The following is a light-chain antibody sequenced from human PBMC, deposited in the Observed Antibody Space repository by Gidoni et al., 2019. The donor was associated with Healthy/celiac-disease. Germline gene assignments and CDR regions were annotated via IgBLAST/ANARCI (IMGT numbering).Light chain of an antibody. CDR3: QQYNNWPLT. V-gene: IGKV3-15*01. J-gene: IGKJ4*01. Sequence: IVMTQSPATLSVSPGERATLSCRASQSVSSNLAWYQQKPGKAPRLLIYGASTRETGIPARFSGSGSGTEFTLTISSLRSEDFAVYYCQQYNNWPLTFGGGTKVEIK. CDR1: QSVSSN. CDR2: GAS.